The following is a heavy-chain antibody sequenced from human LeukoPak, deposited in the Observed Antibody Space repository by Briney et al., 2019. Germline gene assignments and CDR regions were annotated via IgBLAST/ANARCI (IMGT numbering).Heavy chain of an antibody. CDR3: AREPDYKAFDI. V-gene: IGHV6-1*01. D-gene: IGHD4-11*01. CDR2: TYYRSRWRH. Sequence: PSQTLSLTCAIFGDSVSTNIAAWNWIRQSSSRGLEWLGRTYYRSRWRHDYAPSLKSRITINPDTYTNQFSLQLDSVTPEDTAVYYCAREPDYKAFDILGQGTLVTVSS. J-gene: IGHJ3*02. CDR1: GDSVSTNIAA.